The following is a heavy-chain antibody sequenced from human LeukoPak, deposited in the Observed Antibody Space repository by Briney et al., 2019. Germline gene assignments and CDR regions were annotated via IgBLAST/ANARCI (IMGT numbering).Heavy chain of an antibody. D-gene: IGHD5-18*01. CDR1: GYTFTSYY. Sequence: ASVKVSCKASGYTFTSYYMHWVRQAPGQGLEWMGIINPSGGSTSYAQKFQGRATMTRDTSTSTVYMELSSLRSEDTAVYYCARAIKQLWSDYWGQGTLVTVSS. V-gene: IGHV1-46*03. J-gene: IGHJ4*02. CDR3: ARAIKQLWSDY. CDR2: INPSGGST.